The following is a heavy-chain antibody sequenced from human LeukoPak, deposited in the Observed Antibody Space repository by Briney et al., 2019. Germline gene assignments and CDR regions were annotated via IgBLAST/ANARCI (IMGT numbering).Heavy chain of an antibody. CDR3: ARAYYDSSGYLAYYFDY. D-gene: IGHD3-22*01. CDR1: GGSISSYY. V-gene: IGHV4-4*07. J-gene: IGHJ4*02. Sequence: SETLSLTCTVSGGSISSYYWSWIRQPAGKGLEWIGRIYTSGSTNYNPSLKSRVTMSVDTSKNQFSLKLSSVTAADTAVYYCARAYYDSSGYLAYYFDYWSQGTLVTVSS. CDR2: IYTSGST.